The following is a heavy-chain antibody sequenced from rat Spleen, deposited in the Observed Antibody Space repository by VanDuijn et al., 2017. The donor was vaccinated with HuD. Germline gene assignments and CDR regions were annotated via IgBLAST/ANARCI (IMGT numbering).Heavy chain of an antibody. J-gene: IGHJ1*01. CDR1: GFTFSNYY. Sequence: EVQLVESGGGLVQPGRSMKLSCVVSGFTFSNYYMAWVRQAPTKGLEWVATISYDGSSTYYRDSVKGRFTISRDNVKNTLYVQMDSLRSEDTATYYCARAGYLRDWYFDFWGPGTMVTVSS. D-gene: IGHD2-2*01. CDR2: ISYDGSST. CDR3: ARAGYLRDWYFDF. V-gene: IGHV5-22*01.